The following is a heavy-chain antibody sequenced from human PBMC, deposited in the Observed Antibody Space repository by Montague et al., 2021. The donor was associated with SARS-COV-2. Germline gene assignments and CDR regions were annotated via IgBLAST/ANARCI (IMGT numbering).Heavy chain of an antibody. CDR3: ARGLAELRYFDWYHYYFDY. Sequence: SETLSLTCTVSGGSISSSSYYWGWIRQPPGKGLEWIGEINHSGSTNYNPSLKSRVTISVDTSKNQFSLKLSSVTAADTAVYYCARGLAELRYFDWYHYYFDYWGQGTLVTVSS. V-gene: IGHV4-39*07. J-gene: IGHJ4*02. D-gene: IGHD3-9*01. CDR1: GGSISSSSYY. CDR2: INHSGST.